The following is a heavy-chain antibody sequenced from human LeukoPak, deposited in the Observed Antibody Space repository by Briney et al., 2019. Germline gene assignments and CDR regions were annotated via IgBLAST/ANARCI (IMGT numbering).Heavy chain of an antibody. J-gene: IGHJ5*02. CDR1: GFTFSSYS. Sequence: KSGGSLRLSCAASGFTFSSYSMNWVRQAPGKGLEWVSSISSSSSSYIYYADSVKGRCTISRDNAKHSLYLQMNSLRAEDTAVYYCARDDVLTGPYYYDSSGYYYSSPWGQGTLVTVSS. CDR2: ISSSSSSYI. V-gene: IGHV3-21*01. CDR3: ARDDVLTGPYYYDSSGYYYSSP. D-gene: IGHD3-22*01.